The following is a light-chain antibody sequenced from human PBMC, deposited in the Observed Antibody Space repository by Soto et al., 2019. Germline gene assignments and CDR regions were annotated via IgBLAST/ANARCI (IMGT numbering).Light chain of an antibody. V-gene: IGLV1-47*01. J-gene: IGLJ2*01. Sequence: QSVLTQPPSASGTPGQRVTISCSGSSSNIGSNYVYWYQQLPGTAPKLLIYRNNQRPSGVPDRFSGSKSGTSASLDICGLRSEDESDYYCAAWDDSLSGPGVFGGGTKLTVL. CDR2: RNN. CDR3: AAWDDSLSGPGV. CDR1: SSNIGSNY.